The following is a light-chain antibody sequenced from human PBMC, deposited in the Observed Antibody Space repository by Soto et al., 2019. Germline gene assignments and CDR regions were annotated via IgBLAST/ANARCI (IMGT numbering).Light chain of an antibody. CDR2: ATS. V-gene: IGKV1-39*01. Sequence: DIQMTQSPSSLSASVGDRVTITCRASQSISTYLNWYQQKPGKAPKVLIFATSRLQSGVPSRFSGSGSGTEFTLTISSLQPEDFGTYYCQQSYTTLSFGGGTKVDIK. CDR1: QSISTY. CDR3: QQSYTTLS. J-gene: IGKJ4*01.